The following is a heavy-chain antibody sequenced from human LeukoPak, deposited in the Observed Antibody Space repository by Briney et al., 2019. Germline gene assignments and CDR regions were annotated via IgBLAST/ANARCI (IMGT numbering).Heavy chain of an antibody. CDR2: IYYSGNT. CDR1: GGSISSSSYY. CDR3: ARAPHFFDTSGSRYYFDY. Sequence: SETLSLTCTVSGGSISSSSYYWGWIRRPPGKGLEWIGSIYYSGNTYYSPSLMSRVTISVDTSKNQFSLNLSSVTAADTAVYFCARAPHFFDTSGSRYYFDYWGQGALVTVSS. V-gene: IGHV4-39*07. D-gene: IGHD3-22*01. J-gene: IGHJ4*02.